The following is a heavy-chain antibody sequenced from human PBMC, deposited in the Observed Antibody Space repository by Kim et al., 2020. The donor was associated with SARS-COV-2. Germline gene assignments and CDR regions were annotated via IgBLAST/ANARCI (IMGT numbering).Heavy chain of an antibody. CDR1: GFTFSSYG. J-gene: IGHJ3*02. CDR2: ISYDGSNK. V-gene: IGHV3-33*05. Sequence: GGSLRLSCAASGFTFSSYGMHWVRQAPGKGLEWVAVISYDGSNKYYADSVKGRFTISRDNSKNTLYLQMNSLRAEDTAVYYCARSPIYYGSGSLGAFDIWGQGTMVTVSS. D-gene: IGHD3-10*01. CDR3: ARSPIYYGSGSLGAFDI.